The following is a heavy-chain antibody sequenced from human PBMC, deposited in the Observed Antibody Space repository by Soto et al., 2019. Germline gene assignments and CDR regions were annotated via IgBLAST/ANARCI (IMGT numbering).Heavy chain of an antibody. CDR1: GFTFISYG. V-gene: IGHV3-30*18. Sequence: PGGSLRLSCAASGFTFISYGMHWVRQAPGKGLEWVAVISYDGRNKYYADSVKGRFTISRDNSENTLYLQINSPRDEDTAVYYCAKDLYPIFGVVSVYYYYGMDVWGQGTTVTVSS. J-gene: IGHJ6*02. D-gene: IGHD3-3*01. CDR2: ISYDGRNK. CDR3: AKDLYPIFGVVSVYYYYGMDV.